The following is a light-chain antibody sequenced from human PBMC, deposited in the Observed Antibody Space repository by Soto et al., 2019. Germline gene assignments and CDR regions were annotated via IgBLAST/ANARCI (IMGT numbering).Light chain of an antibody. CDR3: AGWDDSLNGAV. J-gene: IGLJ7*01. CDR2: SNN. CDR1: SSNIGSNT. V-gene: IGLV1-44*01. Sequence: QPVLTQPPSASGTPGQRVTISCSGSSSNIGSNTVNWYQQLPGTAPKLLIYSNNKPPSGVPDLFSGSKSGTSASLYISGRQCEDEADYYCAGWDDSLNGAVFGGGTQLTVL.